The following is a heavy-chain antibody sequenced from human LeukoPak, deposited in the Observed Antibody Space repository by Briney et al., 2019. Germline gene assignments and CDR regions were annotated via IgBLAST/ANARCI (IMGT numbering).Heavy chain of an antibody. CDR3: AKVVYNWNYEVWAFDY. V-gene: IGHV3-21*01. CDR1: GFTFSSYS. D-gene: IGHD1-7*01. J-gene: IGHJ4*02. Sequence: GESLRLSCAASGFTFSSYSMNWVRQAPGKGLEWVSSITRSSNFIYYADSLKGRFTISRDNAKNSLYLQMNSLRAEDTAVYYCAKVVYNWNYEVWAFDYWGQGTLVTVSS. CDR2: ITRSSNFI.